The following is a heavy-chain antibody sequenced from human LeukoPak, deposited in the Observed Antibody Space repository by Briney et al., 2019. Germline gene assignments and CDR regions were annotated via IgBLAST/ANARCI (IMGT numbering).Heavy chain of an antibody. J-gene: IGHJ4*02. D-gene: IGHD3-22*01. V-gene: IGHV4-39*01. CDR2: IYYSGSP. CDR3: ARHTYASSGYGLDYFDY. CDR1: GVSISSSSYY. Sequence: PSETLSLTCTVSGVSISSSSYYWGWIRQPPGKGLEWIGSIYYSGSPYYNPSLKSRFTISVDTSKNQFSLKLSSVTAADRAVYYCARHTYASSGYGLDYFDYWGQGTLVTVSS.